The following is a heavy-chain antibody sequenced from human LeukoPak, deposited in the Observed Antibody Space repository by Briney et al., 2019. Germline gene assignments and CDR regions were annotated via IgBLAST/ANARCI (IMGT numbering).Heavy chain of an antibody. CDR2: MNPNSGNT. CDR3: ARKGWSITIFGVAQEAFDI. Sequence: GASVKVSCKASGYTFTSYDINWVRQATGQGLEWMGWMNPNSGNTGYAQKFQGRVTITRNTSISTAYMELSSLRSEDTAVYYCARKGWSITIFGVAQEAFDIWGQGTMVTVSS. V-gene: IGHV1-8*03. CDR1: GYTFTSYD. J-gene: IGHJ3*02. D-gene: IGHD3-3*01.